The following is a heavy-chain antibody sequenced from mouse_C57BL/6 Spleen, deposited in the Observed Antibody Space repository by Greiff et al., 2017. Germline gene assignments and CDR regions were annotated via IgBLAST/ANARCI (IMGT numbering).Heavy chain of an antibody. CDR3: GRLGQLRPHYYAIDY. Sequence: QVQLKQPGAGLVKPGASVTLSCKASGYTFTSYWVHWVRQRPGKGLEWIGMIRPSSGSTNYNEKFNSKATRTVDKTSSTSYMKLSRLAAEDSAFYYCGRLGQLRPHYYAIDYWGQGTSVTVS. D-gene: IGHD3-3*01. CDR1: GYTFTSYW. CDR2: IRPSSGST. V-gene: IGHV1-64*01. J-gene: IGHJ4*01.